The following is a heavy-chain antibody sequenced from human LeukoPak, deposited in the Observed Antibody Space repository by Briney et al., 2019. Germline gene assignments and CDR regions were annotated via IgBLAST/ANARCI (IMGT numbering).Heavy chain of an antibody. CDR2: INHSGST. V-gene: IGHV4-34*01. D-gene: IGHD6-6*01. J-gene: IGHJ4*02. CDR1: GGSFSGYY. CDR3: ARGRPIAARIMYYFDY. Sequence: SXXLSLTCAVYGGSFSGYYWSWIRQPPGKGLEWIGEINHSGSTNYNPSLKRRVTISVDTSKNQFSLKLSSVTAADTAVYYCARGRPIAARIMYYFDYWGQGTLVTVSS.